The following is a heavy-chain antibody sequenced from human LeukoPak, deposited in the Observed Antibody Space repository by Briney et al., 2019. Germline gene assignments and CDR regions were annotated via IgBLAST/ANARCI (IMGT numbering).Heavy chain of an antibody. CDR2: INCNSGGT. CDR1: GYTFTSYY. J-gene: IGHJ4*02. V-gene: IGHV1-2*02. D-gene: IGHD5-24*01. Sequence: GASVKVSCKASGYTFTSYYMHWVRQAPGQGLEWVGWINCNSGGTNYPQRFQGRVTMTRDTSISTAYMELSRLKSDDTAMYYCARVGQSDYWGQGTLVTVSS. CDR3: ARVGQSDY.